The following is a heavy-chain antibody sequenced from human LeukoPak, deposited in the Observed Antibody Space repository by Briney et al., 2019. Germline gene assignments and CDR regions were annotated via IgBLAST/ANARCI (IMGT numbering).Heavy chain of an antibody. Sequence: GGSLRLSCAASGFTFDDYAMHWVRQAPGKGLEWVSGISWNSGSIGYADSVKGRFTISRDNAKNSLYLQMNSLRAEDMALYYCAREARNGYNSGGYYFDYWGQGTLVTVSS. J-gene: IGHJ4*02. CDR2: ISWNSGSI. V-gene: IGHV3-9*03. CDR3: AREARNGYNSGGYYFDY. D-gene: IGHD5-24*01. CDR1: GFTFDDYA.